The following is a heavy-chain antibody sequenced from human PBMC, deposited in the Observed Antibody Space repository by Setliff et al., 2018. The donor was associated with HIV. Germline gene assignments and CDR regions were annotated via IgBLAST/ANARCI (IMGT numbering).Heavy chain of an antibody. J-gene: IGHJ4*01. Sequence: NPSETLSLTCTVSGGSISSGSYYWSWIRQTPGKGLEWLGEINHSGSTAYNLALESRVSMSIDTSKNQFSLKLTSVTAADTAIYYCARGRDYTGSWFRPFYLDFWGHGNLVTVSS. CDR3: ARGRDYTGSWFRPFYLDF. CDR1: GGSISSGSYY. CDR2: INHSGST. V-gene: IGHV4-39*02. D-gene: IGHD3-3*01.